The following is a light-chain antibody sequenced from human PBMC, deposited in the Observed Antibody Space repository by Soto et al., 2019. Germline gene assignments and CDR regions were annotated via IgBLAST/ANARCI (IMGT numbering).Light chain of an antibody. CDR3: QKYNSALYT. Sequence: DIQMTQSPSSLSASVGDRVTITCRASQGISSSLAWYQQRPGKVPQLLIYAASTLQSGVPSRFSGSGSGTEFTHTISSLQPEDVGTYYCQKYNSALYTFGPGTKVDIK. CDR2: AAS. V-gene: IGKV1-27*01. J-gene: IGKJ3*01. CDR1: QGISSS.